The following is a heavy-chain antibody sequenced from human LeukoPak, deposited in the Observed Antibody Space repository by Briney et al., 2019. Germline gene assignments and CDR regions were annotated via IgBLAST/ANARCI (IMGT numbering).Heavy chain of an antibody. Sequence: SETLSLTCAVYGGSFSGYYWSWIRQPPGKGLEWIGEINHSGSTNYNPSLKSRVTISVDTSKNQFSLKLSSVTAADTAVYYCASIHRLFNGYSTYYFDYWGQGTLVTVSS. CDR1: GGSFSGYY. J-gene: IGHJ4*02. CDR2: INHSGST. V-gene: IGHV4-34*01. D-gene: IGHD5-24*01. CDR3: ASIHRLFNGYSTYYFDY.